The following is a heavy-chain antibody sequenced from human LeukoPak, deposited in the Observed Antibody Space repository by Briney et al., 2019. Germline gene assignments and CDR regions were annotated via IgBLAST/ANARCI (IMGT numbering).Heavy chain of an antibody. Sequence: PGGSLRLSCAASRFTFSSYDMHWVRQATGKGLEWVSAIGTAGDTYYPGSVKGGFTISRENAKNSMYLQMNSLRAGDMAVYYCARASRIAAAGTLMDVWGQGTTVTVSS. CDR2: IGTAGDT. D-gene: IGHD6-13*01. J-gene: IGHJ6*02. CDR1: RFTFSSYD. CDR3: ARASRIAAAGTLMDV. V-gene: IGHV3-13*01.